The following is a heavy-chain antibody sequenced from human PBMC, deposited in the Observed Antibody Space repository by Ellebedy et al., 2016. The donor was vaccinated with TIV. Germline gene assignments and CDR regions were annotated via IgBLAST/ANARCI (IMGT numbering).Heavy chain of an antibody. Sequence: GGSLRLSXAASGFTFSGYAMSWVRQAPGKGLEWVSAISGSGGSTYYADSVKGRFTISRDNSKNTLYLQMNSLRAEDTAVYYCARGITMIVVVTNTHFDYWGQGTLVTVSS. V-gene: IGHV3-23*01. D-gene: IGHD3-22*01. CDR3: ARGITMIVVVTNTHFDY. J-gene: IGHJ4*02. CDR1: GFTFSGYA. CDR2: ISGSGGST.